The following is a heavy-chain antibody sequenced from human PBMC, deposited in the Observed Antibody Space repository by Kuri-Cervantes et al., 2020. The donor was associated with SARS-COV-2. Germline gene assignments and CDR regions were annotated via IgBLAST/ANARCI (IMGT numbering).Heavy chain of an antibody. V-gene: IGHV4-30-4*08. Sequence: SETLSLTCTVSGGSINIANYYWSWVRQPPGMGLEWIGHIYYSGNTYYNPSLKSRVSMSVDTSKNQFSLKLNAVTAADTAVYYCATPAPYSGSYLGYFDYWGQGTLVTVSS. D-gene: IGHD1-26*01. J-gene: IGHJ4*02. CDR2: IYYSGNT. CDR3: ATPAPYSGSYLGYFDY. CDR1: GGSINIANYY.